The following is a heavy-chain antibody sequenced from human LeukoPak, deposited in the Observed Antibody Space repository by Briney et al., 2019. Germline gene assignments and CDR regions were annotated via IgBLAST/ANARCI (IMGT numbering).Heavy chain of an antibody. CDR3: ASENSYSYGRRLFDY. D-gene: IGHD5-18*01. J-gene: IGHJ4*02. CDR2: IIPILGIA. Sequence: GASVKVSCKASGGTFSSYAISWVRQAPGQGLEWMGRIIPILGIANYAQKFQGRVTITADKSTSTAYMELSSLRSEDTAVYYCASENSYSYGRRLFDYWGQGTLVTVSS. CDR1: GGTFSSYA. V-gene: IGHV1-69*04.